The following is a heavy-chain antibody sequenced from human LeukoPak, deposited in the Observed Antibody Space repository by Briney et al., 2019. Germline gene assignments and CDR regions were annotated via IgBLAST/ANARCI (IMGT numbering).Heavy chain of an antibody. V-gene: IGHV3-30-3*01. J-gene: IGHJ6*02. CDR1: GFTFSSYA. CDR2: ISYDGSNK. Sequence: GGSLRLSCAASGFTFSSYAMHWVRQAPGKGLEWVAVISYDGSNKYYADSVKGRFTIPRDNSKNTLYLQMNSLRAEDTAVYYCASGGDYETVDGMDVWGQGTTVTVSS. D-gene: IGHD2-21*02. CDR3: ASGGDYETVDGMDV.